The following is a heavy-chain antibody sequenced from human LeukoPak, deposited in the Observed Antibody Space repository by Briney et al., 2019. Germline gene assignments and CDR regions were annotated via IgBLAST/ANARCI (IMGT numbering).Heavy chain of an antibody. J-gene: IGHJ6*04. CDR1: GGSISSYY. D-gene: IGHD6-13*01. CDR3: ARDGAIAAGGNYYYYYGMDV. Sequence: SETLSLTCTVSGGSISSYYWSWIRQPPGKGLEWTGYIYYSGSTNYNPSLKSRVTISVDTSKNQFSLKLSSVTAADTAVYYCARDGAIAAGGNYYYYYGMDVWGKGTTVTVSS. V-gene: IGHV4-59*01. CDR2: IYYSGST.